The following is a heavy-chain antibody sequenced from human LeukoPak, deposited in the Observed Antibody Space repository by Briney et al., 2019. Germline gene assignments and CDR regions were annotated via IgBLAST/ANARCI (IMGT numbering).Heavy chain of an antibody. Sequence: GGSLRLSCAASGFTFSSYSMNWVRQAPGKGLEWVSYISISSSTIYYADSVKGRFTISRDNAKNSLYLQMNSLRAEDTAVYYCARAGRKSRGVDLVRKKETGYYYYMDVWGKGTTVTVSS. J-gene: IGHJ6*03. V-gene: IGHV3-48*01. CDR1: GFTFSSYS. CDR3: ARAGRKSRGVDLVRKKETGYYYYMDV. D-gene: IGHD3-10*02. CDR2: ISISSSTI.